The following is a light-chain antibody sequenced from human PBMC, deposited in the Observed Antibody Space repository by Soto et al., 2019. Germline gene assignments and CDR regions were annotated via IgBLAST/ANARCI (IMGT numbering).Light chain of an antibody. J-gene: IGKJ1*01. CDR3: LQDYNFPRT. CDR1: QDISSD. Sequence: AIQMTQSPSSLSASVGDRVTITCRASQDISSDLGWYQQKPGKAPQLLIYAASSLQGGVPSRFSGSGSGTDFNLTISSLQAEDFATYYCLQDYNFPRTFGQGTKVEIK. CDR2: AAS. V-gene: IGKV1-6*01.